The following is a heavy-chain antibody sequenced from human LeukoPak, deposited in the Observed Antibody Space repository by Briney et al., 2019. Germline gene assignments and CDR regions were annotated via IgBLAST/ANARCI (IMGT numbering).Heavy chain of an antibody. V-gene: IGHV3-21*01. CDR2: ISSSSSYI. Sequence: GGSLRLSCAASGFTFSSYSMNWVRQAPGKGLEWVSSISSSSSYIYYADSVKGRFTISRDNAKNSLYLQMNSLRAEDTAVYYCAKDGRGGVPRAFDIWGQGTMVTVSS. CDR1: GFTFSSYS. CDR3: AKDGRGGVPRAFDI. D-gene: IGHD2-15*01. J-gene: IGHJ3*02.